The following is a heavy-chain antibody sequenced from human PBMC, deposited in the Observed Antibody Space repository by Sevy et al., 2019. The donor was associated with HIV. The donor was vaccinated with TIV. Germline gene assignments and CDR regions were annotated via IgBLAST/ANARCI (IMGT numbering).Heavy chain of an antibody. CDR3: AGVAVEYCTNDCYHRFDH. CDR2: ISYDENYK. V-gene: IGHV3-30*04. Sequence: GGSLRLSCVASGFTFPIYSVLWVRQAPGKGLEWLTLISYDENYKYYADSVKGRFTISRDNSNNVLYLQMGSLRVEDTALYFCAGVAVEYCTNDCYHRFDHWGLGTLVTVSS. CDR1: GFTFPIYS. D-gene: IGHD2-8*01. J-gene: IGHJ4*02.